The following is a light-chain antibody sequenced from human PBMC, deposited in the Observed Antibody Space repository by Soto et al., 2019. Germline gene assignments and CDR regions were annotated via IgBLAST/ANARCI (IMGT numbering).Light chain of an antibody. J-gene: IGKJ5*01. Sequence: DIQMTQSPSTLSASVGDRVTITCRASQSSNTWLAWYQQRPGKAPKLLIYKASSLESGVPSRFSGSGSGTDFTLTISRLEPEDFAVYYCQQYGSTPPMTFGQGTRLEIK. CDR2: KAS. CDR3: QQYGSTPPMT. V-gene: IGKV1-5*03. CDR1: QSSNTW.